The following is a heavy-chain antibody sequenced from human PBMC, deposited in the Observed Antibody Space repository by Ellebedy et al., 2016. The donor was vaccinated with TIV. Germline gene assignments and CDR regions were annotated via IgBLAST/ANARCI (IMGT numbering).Heavy chain of an antibody. V-gene: IGHV1-69*04. CDR2: IIPILGIA. CDR3: ARGEGLDAFDI. J-gene: IGHJ3*02. D-gene: IGHD3-3*01. Sequence: SVKVSCXASGGTFSSYAISWVRQAPGQGLEWMGRIIPILGIANYAQKFQGRVTITADKSTSTAYMELSSLRSEDTAVYYCARGEGLDAFDIWGQGTMVTVSS. CDR1: GGTFSSYA.